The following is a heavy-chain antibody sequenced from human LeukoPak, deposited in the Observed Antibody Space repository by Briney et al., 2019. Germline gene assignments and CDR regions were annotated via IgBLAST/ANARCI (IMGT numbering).Heavy chain of an antibody. D-gene: IGHD3-22*01. CDR2: INHSGST. V-gene: IGHV4-34*01. CDR1: GGSFHGYY. CDR3: AKSNGYCLVDI. Sequence: SAPLSLPCAFSGGSFHGYYWSWIRQPPGKGLEWIGEINHSGSTNYKPSLKSRVTISVDTSRNQFSLKLNSVTAADTAVYYCAKSNGYCLVDIWGQGTMVTVSS. J-gene: IGHJ3*02.